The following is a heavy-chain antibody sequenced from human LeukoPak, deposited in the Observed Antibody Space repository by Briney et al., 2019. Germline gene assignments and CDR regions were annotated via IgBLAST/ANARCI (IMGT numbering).Heavy chain of an antibody. CDR1: GFTFNSYG. J-gene: IGHJ4*02. V-gene: IGHV3-30*18. CDR3: AKEHLAAAGRYHLDY. Sequence: PGRSLRLSCAASGFTFNSYGMHWVRQAPGKGLEWVAVISYDGSNKYYADSVKGRFTISRDNSKNTLYLQMNSLRAEDTAVYYCAKEHLAAAGRYHLDYWGQGTLVTVSS. CDR2: ISYDGSNK. D-gene: IGHD6-13*01.